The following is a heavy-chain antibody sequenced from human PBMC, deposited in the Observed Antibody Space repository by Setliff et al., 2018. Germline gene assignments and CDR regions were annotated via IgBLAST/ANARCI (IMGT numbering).Heavy chain of an antibody. Sequence: ASVKVSCKASGYMFKRYGINWMRQGPGQGLEWMGWISAYSGNTYYAQKLHDRVTLTTDTSTSTAYMELRSLGTDDTAVYYCSRLVRYCTTTTCQRASGGEFWGQGTLVTVSS. V-gene: IGHV1-18*04. D-gene: IGHD2-2*01. J-gene: IGHJ4*02. CDR1: GYMFKRYG. CDR3: SRLVRYCTTTTCQRASGGEF. CDR2: ISAYSGNT.